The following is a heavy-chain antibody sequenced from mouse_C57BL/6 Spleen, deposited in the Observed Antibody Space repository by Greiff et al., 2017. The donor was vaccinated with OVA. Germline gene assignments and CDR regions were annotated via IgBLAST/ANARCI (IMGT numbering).Heavy chain of an antibody. CDR3: ARWGLWGYSLFDY. J-gene: IGHJ2*01. CDR1: GYTFTSYW. CDR2: INPSNGGT. Sequence: VQLQQPGTELVKPGASVTLSCKASGYTFTSYWMHWVKQRPGQGLEWIGNINPSNGGTTYNEKFKSKATLTVDKSSSTVYMQLSSLTSEDSAIYYCARWGLWGYSLFDYWGQGTTLTVSS. V-gene: IGHV1-53*01. D-gene: IGHD2-3*01.